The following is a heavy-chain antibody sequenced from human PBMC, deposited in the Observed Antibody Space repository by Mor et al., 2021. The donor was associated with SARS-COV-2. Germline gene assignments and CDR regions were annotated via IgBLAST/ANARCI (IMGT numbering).Heavy chain of an antibody. CDR2: IYSGGTT. D-gene: IGHD3-10*01. V-gene: IGHV3-53*01. J-gene: IGHJ6*04. Sequence: VSLIYSGGTTHYADSVKGRFTISRDSSKNTLYLQMNNLRVEDTAVYYCARAGNGGGVWGKGTTVTVSS. CDR3: ARAGNGGGV.